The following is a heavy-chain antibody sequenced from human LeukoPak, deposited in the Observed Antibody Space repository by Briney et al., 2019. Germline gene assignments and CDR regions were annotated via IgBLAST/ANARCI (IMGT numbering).Heavy chain of an antibody. CDR3: ARIGPDYIGSYGD. V-gene: IGHV3-30*02. D-gene: IGHD1-26*01. J-gene: IGHJ4*02. CDR2: IRYDGSNK. CDR1: GFTFSSYG. Sequence: VGSLRLSCAASGFTFSSYGMHWVRQAPGKGLEWVAFIRYDGSNKYYADSVKGRFTISRDNSKNTLYLQMNSLRAEDTAVYYCARIGPDYIGSYGDWGQGTLVTVSS.